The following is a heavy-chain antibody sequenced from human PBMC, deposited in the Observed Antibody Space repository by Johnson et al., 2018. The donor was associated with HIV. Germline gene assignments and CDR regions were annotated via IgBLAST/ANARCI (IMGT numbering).Heavy chain of an antibody. CDR1: GFTFSDYY. CDR3: AREAGAFDI. Sequence: QVQLVESGGGLVQPGGSLRLSCAASGFTFSDYYMSWIRQAPGKGLEWVAVISYDGSNKYYADSVKGRFTISRDNSKNTLYLQMNTLRAEDTAVYYCAREAGAFDIWGQGTTVTVSP. CDR2: ISYDGSNK. V-gene: IGHV3-30*03. J-gene: IGHJ3*02.